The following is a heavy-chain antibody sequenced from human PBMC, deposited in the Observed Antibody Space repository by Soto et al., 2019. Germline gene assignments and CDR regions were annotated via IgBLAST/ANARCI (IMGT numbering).Heavy chain of an antibody. J-gene: IGHJ4*02. V-gene: IGHV1-18*01. CDR3: ARVVITRYGVFVY. CDR1: GYTFASYG. D-gene: IGHD3-16*01. Sequence: QVQLVQSGAEVKKPGASVKVSCKASGYTFASYGISWVRQAPGQGLEWIGWITGHNGNTNYPQKFQGRVTMTTDTSTSTAYMELRSLRSDDTALYYCARVVITRYGVFVYWGQGTLVSVSS. CDR2: ITGHNGNT.